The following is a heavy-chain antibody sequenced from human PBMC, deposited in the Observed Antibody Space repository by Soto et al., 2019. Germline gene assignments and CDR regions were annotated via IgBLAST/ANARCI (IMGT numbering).Heavy chain of an antibody. CDR3: ARGVDCSSTSRYYRFDP. CDR1: GGSISSGGYY. CDR2: IYYSGST. J-gene: IGHJ5*02. Sequence: SETLSLTCTVSGGSISSGGYYWSWIRQHPGKGLEWIGYIYYSGSTYYNPSLKSRVTISVDTSKNQFSLKLSSVTAADTAVYYCARGVDCSSTSRYYRFDPWGQGTQVTVSS. D-gene: IGHD2-2*01. V-gene: IGHV4-31*03.